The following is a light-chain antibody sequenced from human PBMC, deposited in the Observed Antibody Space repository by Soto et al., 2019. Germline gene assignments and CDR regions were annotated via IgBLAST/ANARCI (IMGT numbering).Light chain of an antibody. CDR3: QQYSSLWT. J-gene: IGKJ1*01. V-gene: IGKV3-11*01. Sequence: DIVLTQSPGTLSLSPGERATLSCRASQSVGTYLAWYQRKPGQAPRLLVFDASHRATGIPDRFSGSGSGTDFTLSISRLEPEDFAVYYCQQYSSLWTFGQGTKVDNK. CDR2: DAS. CDR1: QSVGTY.